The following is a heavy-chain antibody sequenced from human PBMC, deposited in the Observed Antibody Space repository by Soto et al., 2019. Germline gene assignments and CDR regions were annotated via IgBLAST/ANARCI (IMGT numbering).Heavy chain of an antibody. CDR2: IYYSGST. D-gene: IGHD3-10*01. V-gene: IGHV4-31*03. Sequence: QVQLQESGPGLVKPSQTLSLTCTVSGGSISSGGYYWGWIRQHPGKGLEWIGYIYYSGSTYYNPSLKSRVTISVDTSKNQFSLKLSSVTDADTAVYYCARDLYRVDRGPYQEGAFDIWGQGTMVTVSS. CDR3: ARDLYRVDRGPYQEGAFDI. CDR1: GGSISSGGYY. J-gene: IGHJ3*02.